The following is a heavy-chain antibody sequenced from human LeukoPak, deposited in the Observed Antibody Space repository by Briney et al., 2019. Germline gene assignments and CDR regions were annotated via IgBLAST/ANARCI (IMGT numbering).Heavy chain of an antibody. CDR3: ARLWYYDYVRGSYRQDDAFDI. CDR1: GYSFTSYW. CDR2: IYPGDSDT. Sequence: GESLKISCKGSGYSFTSYWIGWVRQMHGKGLEWMGIIYPGDSDTRYSPSFQGQVTISADKSITTAYLQWSSLKASDTAMYYCARLWYYDYVRGSYRQDDAFDIWGQGTMVTVSS. D-gene: IGHD3-16*02. J-gene: IGHJ3*02. V-gene: IGHV5-51*01.